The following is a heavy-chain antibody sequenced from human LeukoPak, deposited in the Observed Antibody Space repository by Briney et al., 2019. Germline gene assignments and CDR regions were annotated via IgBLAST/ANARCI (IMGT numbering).Heavy chain of an antibody. V-gene: IGHV3-23*01. D-gene: IGHD3-3*01. CDR2: ISGSGGTT. J-gene: IGHJ4*02. CDR3: AREFLSYYDFWSGYYNDY. CDR1: GITLSSYA. Sequence: GGSLRLSCAASGITLSSYAMTWVRQAPGKGLEWVSGISGSGGTTYYVDSVRGRFTISRDNAKNSLYLQMNSLRAEDTAVYYCAREFLSYYDFWSGYYNDYWGQGTLVTVSS.